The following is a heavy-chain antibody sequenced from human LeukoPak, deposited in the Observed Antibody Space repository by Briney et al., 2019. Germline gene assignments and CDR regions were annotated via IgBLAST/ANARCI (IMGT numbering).Heavy chain of an antibody. J-gene: IGHJ4*02. V-gene: IGHV3-43*01. CDR3: AKPLNRGGWSNFDF. D-gene: IGHD6-19*01. CDR2: ITWDDGRT. CDR1: GFNFDAYT. Sequence: GGSPRLSCAASGFNFDAYTMHWVRQRPGNILEWVSLITWDDGRTYYADSVTGRFTISRDNSKSFLHLQMNSLRTEDTALYYCAKPLNRGGWSNFDFRGQGTLVTVSS.